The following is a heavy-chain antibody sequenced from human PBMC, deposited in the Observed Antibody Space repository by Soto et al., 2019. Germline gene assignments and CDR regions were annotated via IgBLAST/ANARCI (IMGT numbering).Heavy chain of an antibody. D-gene: IGHD3-22*01. CDR3: AKVPGDSSNYQFDY. V-gene: IGHV3-30*18. CDR1: GFTFSSFG. CDR2: ISYEGRNK. J-gene: IGHJ4*02. Sequence: PGGSLRLSCAASGFTFSSFGMHWVRQAPGKGLEWVAFISYEGRNKYYADSVKGRFTISRDNSKNTLYLQMNSLRAEDTAAYYCAKVPGDSSNYQFDYWGQGTLVTVSS.